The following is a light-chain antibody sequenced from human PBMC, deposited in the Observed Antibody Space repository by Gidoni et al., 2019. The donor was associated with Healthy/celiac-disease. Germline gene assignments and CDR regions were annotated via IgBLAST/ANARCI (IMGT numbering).Light chain of an antibody. V-gene: IGKV1-39*01. Sequence: DIKMPQSPSSLSASVGDRVTITCRASQSISSYLNWYQQKPGKAPKLLIYAASSLQSGAPSRFSGSGSGTDFTLTISSLQPEDFATYYCQQSYSTPLTFGGGTKVEIK. CDR3: QQSYSTPLT. CDR2: AAS. CDR1: QSISSY. J-gene: IGKJ4*01.